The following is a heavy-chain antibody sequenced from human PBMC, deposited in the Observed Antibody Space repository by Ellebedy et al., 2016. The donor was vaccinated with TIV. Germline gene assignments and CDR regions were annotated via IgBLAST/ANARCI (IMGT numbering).Heavy chain of an antibody. Sequence: PGGSLRLSCAASGFTFSSYWMSWVRQAPGKGLEWVASIKQDGSEKYYVDSVKGRFTISRDNAKNSMYLQMNSLRAEDTAVYYCARPPNRSDCSGGSCYPDSFDIWGQGTMVTVSS. V-gene: IGHV3-7*01. D-gene: IGHD2-15*01. CDR2: IKQDGSEK. J-gene: IGHJ3*02. CDR3: ARPPNRSDCSGGSCYPDSFDI. CDR1: GFTFSSYW.